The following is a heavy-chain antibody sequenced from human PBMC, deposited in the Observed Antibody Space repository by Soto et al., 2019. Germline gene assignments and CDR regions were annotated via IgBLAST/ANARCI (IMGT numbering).Heavy chain of an antibody. J-gene: IGHJ4*02. CDR1: GFTFNNYA. D-gene: IGHD3-10*01. CDR2: ISYEASNK. Sequence: PGGSLRLSCAASGFTFNNYAMHWVRQAPGKGLEWVAVISYEASNKYYADSVKGRFTISRDNSKNTLFLQMNSLRAEDTAVYYCARGNYFGSGRAYEAFYYFDFWGQGTLVTVSS. V-gene: IGHV3-30-3*01. CDR3: ARGNYFGSGRAYEAFYYFDF.